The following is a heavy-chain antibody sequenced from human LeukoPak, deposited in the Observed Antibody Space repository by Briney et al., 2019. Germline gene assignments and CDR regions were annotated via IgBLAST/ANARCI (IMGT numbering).Heavy chain of an antibody. CDR2: IKQDGSEK. V-gene: IGHV3-7*01. D-gene: IGHD4-11*01. CDR1: GFTFSNFW. CDR3: ARDKGTVTPRGYYYYMDV. Sequence: GGSLRLSCAASGFTFSNFWMSWVRQAPGKGLEWVAKIKQDGSEKYYVDSVKGRFTISRDNAKSSLYLQMNNQRAEDTAVYFCARDKGTVTPRGYYYYMDVWDRGTTVTVSS. J-gene: IGHJ6*03.